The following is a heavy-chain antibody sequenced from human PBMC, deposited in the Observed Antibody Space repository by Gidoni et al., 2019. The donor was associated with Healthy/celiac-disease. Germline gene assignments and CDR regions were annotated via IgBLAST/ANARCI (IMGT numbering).Heavy chain of an antibody. D-gene: IGHD5-12*01. J-gene: IGHJ6*02. CDR2: IIPIFGTA. CDR1: GGTFGRYA. CDR3: ARDWFRSGYDPWYYYYGMDV. Sequence: QVQLVQSGAEVKKPGSSVTVSCKASGGTFGRYAISWVRQAPGQGLEWMGGIIPIFGTANYAQKFQGRVTITADESTSTAYMELSSLRSEDTAVYYCARDWFRSGYDPWYYYYGMDVWGQGTTVTVSS. V-gene: IGHV1-69*01.